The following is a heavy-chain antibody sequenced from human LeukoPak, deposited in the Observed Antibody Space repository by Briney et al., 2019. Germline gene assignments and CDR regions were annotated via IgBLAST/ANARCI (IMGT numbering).Heavy chain of an antibody. J-gene: IGHJ6*02. CDR2: MNPNSGNT. D-gene: IGHD3-9*01. Sequence: ASVKVSCKASGYTFTSYDINWVRQATGQGLEWMGWMNPNSGNTGYAQKFQGRVTMTRNTSISTAYMELSSLRSEDTAVYYCARGRRGLRYFDWLLDYYYGMDVWGQGTTVTVSS. CDR1: GYTFTSYD. V-gene: IGHV1-8*01. CDR3: ARGRRGLRYFDWLLDYYYGMDV.